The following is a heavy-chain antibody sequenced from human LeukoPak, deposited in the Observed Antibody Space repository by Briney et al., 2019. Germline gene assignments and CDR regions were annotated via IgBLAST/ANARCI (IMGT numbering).Heavy chain of an antibody. V-gene: IGHV3-15*01. CDR1: GFTFSNAW. Sequence: PGGSLRLSCAASGFTFSNAWMSWVRQAPGKGLEWVGRIKSKTDGGTTDYAAPVKGRFTISRDDSKNTLYLQMNSLKTEDTAVYYCTSIWFGEFEGYYFDYWGQGTLVTVSS. J-gene: IGHJ4*02. D-gene: IGHD3-10*01. CDR2: IKSKTDGGTT. CDR3: TSIWFGEFEGYYFDY.